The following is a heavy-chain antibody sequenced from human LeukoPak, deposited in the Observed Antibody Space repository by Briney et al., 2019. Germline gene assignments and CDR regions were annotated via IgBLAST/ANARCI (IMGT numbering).Heavy chain of an antibody. V-gene: IGHV1-18*04. J-gene: IGHJ4*02. CDR2: ISAYNGNT. Sequence: GASVKVSCKASGYTFTSYGISWVRQAPGQGLEWMGWISAYNGNTNYAQKLHGRVTMTTGTSTSTACMELRSLRSDDTAVYYCATGGGPLRYFDWQIFPPIWGQGTLVTVSS. CDR1: GYTFTSYG. CDR3: ATGGGPLRYFDWQIFPPI. D-gene: IGHD3-9*01.